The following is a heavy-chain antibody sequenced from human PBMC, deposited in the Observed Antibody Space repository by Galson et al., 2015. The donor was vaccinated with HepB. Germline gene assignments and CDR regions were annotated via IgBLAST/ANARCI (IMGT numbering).Heavy chain of an antibody. D-gene: IGHD3-22*01. V-gene: IGHV3-53*04. Sequence: SLRLSCAASGFTVSSNYMSWVRQAPGKGLEWVSVIYSGGSTYYADSVKGRFTISRHNSKNTLYLQMNSLRAEDTAVYYCASNENNYYGSSGYYYLSCWGQGTLVTVSS. J-gene: IGHJ4*02. CDR1: GFTVSSNY. CDR2: IYSGGST. CDR3: ASNENNYYGSSGYYYLSC.